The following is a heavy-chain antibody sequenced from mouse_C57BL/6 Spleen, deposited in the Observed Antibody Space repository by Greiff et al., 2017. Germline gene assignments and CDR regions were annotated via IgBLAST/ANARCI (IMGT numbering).Heavy chain of an antibody. D-gene: IGHD1-1*01. V-gene: IGHV2-2*01. CDR1: GFSLTSYG. CDR3: ARNYYGSSYPAWFAY. Sequence: VQRVESGPGLVQPSQSLSITCTVSGFSLTSYGVHWVRQSPGKGLEWLGVIWSGGSTDYNAAFISRLSISKDNSKSQVFFKMNSLQADDTAIYYCARNYYGSSYPAWFAYWGQGTLVTVSA. J-gene: IGHJ3*01. CDR2: IWSGGST.